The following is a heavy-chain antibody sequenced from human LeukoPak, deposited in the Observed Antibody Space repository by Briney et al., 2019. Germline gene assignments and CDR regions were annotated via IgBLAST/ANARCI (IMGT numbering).Heavy chain of an antibody. Sequence: RTGGSLRLSCAASGFTFSSYAMSWVRQAPGKGLEWVSAISGSGGSTYYADSVKGRFTISRDNSKNTLYLQMNSLRAEDTAVYYCAKDLHSSGWLVYFDYWGQGTLVTVSS. D-gene: IGHD6-19*01. V-gene: IGHV3-23*01. J-gene: IGHJ4*02. CDR1: GFTFSSYA. CDR2: ISGSGGST. CDR3: AKDLHSSGWLVYFDY.